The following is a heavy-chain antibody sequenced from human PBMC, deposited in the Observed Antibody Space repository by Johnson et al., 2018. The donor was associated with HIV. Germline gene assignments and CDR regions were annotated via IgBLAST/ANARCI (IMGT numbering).Heavy chain of an antibody. V-gene: IGHV3-11*01. J-gene: IGHJ3*02. CDR3: AKTPRGHAFDI. CDR1: GFTFSDYY. CDR2: ISSSGSII. D-gene: IGHD2-15*01. Sequence: CAASGFTFSDYYMSWIRQAPGKGLEWVSYISSSGSIIYYADSVKGRFTISRDNSKNTLYLQMNSLRAEDTAVYYCAKTPRGHAFDIWGQGTMVTVSS.